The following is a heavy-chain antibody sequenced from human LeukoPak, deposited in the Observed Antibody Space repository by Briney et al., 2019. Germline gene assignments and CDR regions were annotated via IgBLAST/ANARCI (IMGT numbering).Heavy chain of an antibody. CDR2: IYYGGST. V-gene: IGHV4-59*06. CDR1: AGSISSHY. D-gene: IGHD3-10*01. CDR3: ARVGSSQTFDY. J-gene: IGHJ4*02. Sequence: PSETLSLTCSVSAGSISSHYWSWIRQHPGKGLEWIGYIYYGGSTYYNPSLKSRVTISVDTSKNQFSLKLSSVTAADTAVYYCARVGSSQTFDYWGQGTLVTVSS.